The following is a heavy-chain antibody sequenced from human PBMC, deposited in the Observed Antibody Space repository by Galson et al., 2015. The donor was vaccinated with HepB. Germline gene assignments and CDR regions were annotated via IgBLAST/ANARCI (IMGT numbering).Heavy chain of an antibody. Sequence: SLRLSCAASGFTFSNAWMSWVRQAPGKGLEWVGRIKSKTDGGTTDYAAPVKGRFTISRDDSKNTLYLQMNSLKTEDTAVYYCTTLSALYYDSSGYMIDDYWGQGTLVTVSS. D-gene: IGHD3-22*01. CDR1: GFTFSNAW. CDR2: IKSKTDGGTT. J-gene: IGHJ4*02. CDR3: TTLSALYYDSSGYMIDDY. V-gene: IGHV3-15*01.